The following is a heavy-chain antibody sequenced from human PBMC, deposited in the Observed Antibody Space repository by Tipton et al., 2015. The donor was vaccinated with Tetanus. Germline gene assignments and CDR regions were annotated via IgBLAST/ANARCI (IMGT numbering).Heavy chain of an antibody. Sequence: QLVQSGAEVKKPGASVKVSCKASGYTFSGYYMYRVRQAPGQGLEWVGWIDPNSGGTVYAPRFQGRVPMTRDTSISTAYMELSSLRSDDTAVYYCARDRGNYIYYGMDVWGPGTTVTVS. CDR2: IDPNSGGT. D-gene: IGHD3-22*01. CDR3: ARDRGNYIYYGMDV. V-gene: IGHV1-2*02. J-gene: IGHJ6*02. CDR1: GYTFSGYY.